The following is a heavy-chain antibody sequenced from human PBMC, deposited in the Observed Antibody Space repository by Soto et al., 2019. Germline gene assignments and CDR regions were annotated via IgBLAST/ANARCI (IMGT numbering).Heavy chain of an antibody. CDR2: IIPIFGTA. V-gene: IGHV1-69*13. CDR1: GGTFSSYA. Sequence: GASVKVSCKASGGTFSSYAISWVRQAPGQGLEWMGGIIPIFGTANYAQKFQGRVTITADESTSTAYMELSSLSSEDTAVYYCARELNYDFWSGSDGMDVWGQGTTVTVSS. J-gene: IGHJ6*02. CDR3: ARELNYDFWSGSDGMDV. D-gene: IGHD3-3*01.